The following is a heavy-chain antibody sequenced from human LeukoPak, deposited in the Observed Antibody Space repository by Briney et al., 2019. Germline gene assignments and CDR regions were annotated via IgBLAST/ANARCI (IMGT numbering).Heavy chain of an antibody. CDR1: GGXISSSSYY. CDR2: IYYSGST. CDR3: ARHPERYSYFDY. Sequence: PSETLSLTCTVSGGXISSSSYYWGWICQPPGKGLEWIGSIYYSGSTYYNPSLKSRVTMSVDTSKNQFSLRLSSVTAADTAVYSCARHPERYSYFDYWGQGTLVTVSS. J-gene: IGHJ4*02. V-gene: IGHV4-39*01. D-gene: IGHD5-18*01.